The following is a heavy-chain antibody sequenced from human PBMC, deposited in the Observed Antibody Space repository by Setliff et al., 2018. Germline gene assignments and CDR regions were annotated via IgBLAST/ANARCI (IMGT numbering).Heavy chain of an antibody. Sequence: PSETLSLTCAVSGYSISSGYYWGWIRQPPGKGLEWIGSIYHSGSTYYNPSLKSRVTISVDTSKSQFSLKLSSVTAADTAVYYCARGPNWNYEGAWDYWGQGTLVTVSS. CDR1: GYSISSGYY. J-gene: IGHJ4*02. CDR3: ARGPNWNYEGAWDY. CDR2: IYHSGST. D-gene: IGHD1-7*01. V-gene: IGHV4-38-2*01.